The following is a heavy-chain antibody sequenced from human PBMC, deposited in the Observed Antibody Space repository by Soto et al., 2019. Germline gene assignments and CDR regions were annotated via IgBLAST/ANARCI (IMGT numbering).Heavy chain of an antibody. CDR2: IIPIFGTA. CDR3: AEGVGSGWYQPYYYYGMDV. J-gene: IGHJ6*02. D-gene: IGHD6-19*01. CDR1: GGTFSSYA. V-gene: IGHV1-69*01. Sequence: QVQLVQSGAEVKKPGSSVKVSCKASGGTFSSYAISWVRQAPGQGLEWMGGIIPIFGTANYGQKFQGRVTSTADESTSTAYMELSSLRSEDTAVYYCAEGVGSGWYQPYYYYGMDVWGQGTTVTVSS.